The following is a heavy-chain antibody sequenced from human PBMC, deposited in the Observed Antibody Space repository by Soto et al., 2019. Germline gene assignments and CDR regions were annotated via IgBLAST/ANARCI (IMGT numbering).Heavy chain of an antibody. J-gene: IGHJ4*02. V-gene: IGHV4-30-4*01. Sequence: PSETLSLTCTVSGGSISSGDYYWSWIRQPPGKGLEWIGNIYYSGSTYYNPSLKSRVTISVDTSKNQFSLKLSSVTAADTAVYYCASLTPIYYDSSGTDYWGQGTLVTVSS. CDR2: IYYSGST. CDR1: GGSISSGDYY. CDR3: ASLTPIYYDSSGTDY. D-gene: IGHD3-22*01.